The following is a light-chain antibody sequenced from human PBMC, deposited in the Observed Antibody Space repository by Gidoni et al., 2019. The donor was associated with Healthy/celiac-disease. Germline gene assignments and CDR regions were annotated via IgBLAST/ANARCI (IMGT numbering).Light chain of an antibody. CDR2: DVS. CDR3: SSYTSSSTPWV. V-gene: IGLV2-14*01. CDR1: SSDVGVYNY. Sequence: SALTQPASAPGSPGPSIPIPCTGTSSDVGVYNYVSWYQQHPGKAPKLMIYDVSNRPSGVSNRFSGSKSGNTASLTISGRQAEDEADYYCSSYTSSSTPWVFGGGTKLTVL. J-gene: IGLJ3*02.